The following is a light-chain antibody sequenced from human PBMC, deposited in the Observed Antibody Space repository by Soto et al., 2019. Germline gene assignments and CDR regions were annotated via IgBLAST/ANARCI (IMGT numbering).Light chain of an antibody. V-gene: IGKV3-20*01. CDR1: QSVSYY. CDR3: QHYQPYGDSPPLP. Sequence: EIVLTQSPGTLSLSPGERATLSCRASQSVSYYLAWYQQKPGQAPRLLIYDASSRATGVPDRFSGSGSGTDFTLTISRLEPEDFAVYYCQHYQPYGDSPPLPFGGGTKVEIK. J-gene: IGKJ4*01. CDR2: DAS.